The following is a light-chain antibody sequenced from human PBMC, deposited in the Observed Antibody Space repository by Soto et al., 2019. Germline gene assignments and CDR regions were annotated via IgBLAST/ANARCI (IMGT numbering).Light chain of an antibody. V-gene: IGLV2-14*03. CDR1: SSDIDNYIS. J-gene: IGLJ2*01. Sequence: QSALTQPASVSGSPGQSITISCTGISSDIDNYISVSWYQQHPGKAPKLMIYDVSNRPSGVSDRFSGSKSGHTASLTISGLQAEDEADYYCSSYTTSIVVFGGGTKLTVL. CDR2: DVS. CDR3: SSYTTSIVV.